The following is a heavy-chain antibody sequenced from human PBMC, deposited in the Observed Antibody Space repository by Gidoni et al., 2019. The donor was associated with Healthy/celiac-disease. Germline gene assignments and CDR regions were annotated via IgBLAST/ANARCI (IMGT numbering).Heavy chain of an antibody. Sequence: QVQLVKSGAEVKKPGASVKVSCKDSGYTFTGYYMHWVRQAPGQGLEWMGWINPNSGGTNYAQKFQGWVTMTRDTSISTAYMELSRLRSADTAVYYCATNRAPGYYYGMDVWGQGTTVTVSS. J-gene: IGHJ6*02. V-gene: IGHV1-2*04. CDR1: GYTFTGYY. CDR2: INPNSGGT. CDR3: ATNRAPGYYYGMDV. D-gene: IGHD2-8*01.